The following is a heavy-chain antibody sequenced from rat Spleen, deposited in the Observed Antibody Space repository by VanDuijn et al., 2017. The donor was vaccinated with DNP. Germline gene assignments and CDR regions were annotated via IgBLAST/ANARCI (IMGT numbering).Heavy chain of an antibody. CDR3: ARPYNSGFAY. J-gene: IGHJ3*01. V-gene: IGHV5-22*01. Sequence: EVQLVESGGGLVQPGRSLKLSCAASGFTFSDYYMAWVRQAPTKGLEWVAYISYDGGRSCNGDSVKGRFTISRDNAKSTLYLQMNSLRSEDMATYYCARPYNSGFAYWGQGTLVTVSS. CDR1: GFTFSDYY. D-gene: IGHD4-3*01. CDR2: ISYDGGRS.